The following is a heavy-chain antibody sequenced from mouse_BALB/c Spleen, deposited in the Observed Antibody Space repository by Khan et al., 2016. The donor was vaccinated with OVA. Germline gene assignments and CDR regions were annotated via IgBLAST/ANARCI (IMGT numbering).Heavy chain of an antibody. Sequence: QIQLVQSGPELKKPGETVKISCKASEYTFTNYRMNWMKQAPEKGLQWMGWINTLTGEPTYGDDFKGRFVFSLETSARTAYLQISNLKNEDMATYFCSRETSYWYFYAWGAGTTVTVSS. D-gene: IGHD1-3*01. CDR1: EYTFTNYR. CDR3: SRETSYWYFYA. J-gene: IGHJ1*01. V-gene: IGHV9-1*02. CDR2: INTLTGEP.